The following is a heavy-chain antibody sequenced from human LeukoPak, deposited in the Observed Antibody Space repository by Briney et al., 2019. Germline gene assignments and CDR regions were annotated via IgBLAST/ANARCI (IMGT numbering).Heavy chain of an antibody. CDR1: GHSFVRYW. D-gene: IGHD3-10*01. Sequence: GESLKISCRGSGHSFVRYWLAWVRQMPGKGLEWVGIIYPGDSDTRYSPSFEGQVTISADKFLTTAYLQWSSLKASDTAMYYCARVSGSGSYYDASYYYFDYWGQGTLVTVSS. CDR3: ARVSGSGSYYDASYYYFDY. J-gene: IGHJ4*02. CDR2: IYPGDSDT. V-gene: IGHV5-51*01.